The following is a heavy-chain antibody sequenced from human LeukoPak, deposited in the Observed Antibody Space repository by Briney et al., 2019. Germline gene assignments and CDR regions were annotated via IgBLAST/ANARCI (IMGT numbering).Heavy chain of an antibody. CDR3: AKEYSSGWYYHYYYMDV. CDR2: IRYDGSNK. V-gene: IGHV3-30*02. D-gene: IGHD6-19*01. J-gene: IGHJ6*03. CDR1: GFTFSSYG. Sequence: GGSLRLSCAASGFTFSSYGMHWVRQAPGKGLEWVAFIRYDGSNKYYADSVKGRFTISRDNSKNTLYLKMNSLIPEDTAVYYCAKEYSSGWYYHYYYMDVWGKGTTVTISS.